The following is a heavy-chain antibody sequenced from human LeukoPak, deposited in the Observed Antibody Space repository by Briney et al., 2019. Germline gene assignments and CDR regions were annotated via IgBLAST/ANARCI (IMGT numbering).Heavy chain of an antibody. CDR1: GFTFSSHW. D-gene: IGHD3-10*01. CDR2: IKLDVSET. CDR3: ARKGNAFDF. V-gene: IGHV3-7*01. J-gene: IGHJ3*01. Sequence: GGSLRLSCAASGFTFSSHWMTWVRQAPGKGLEWVANIKLDVSETFYVDSVRGRFTISRDNTKNSLYQQMDSLRAEDTAVYYCARKGNAFDFWGQGTMVTVSS.